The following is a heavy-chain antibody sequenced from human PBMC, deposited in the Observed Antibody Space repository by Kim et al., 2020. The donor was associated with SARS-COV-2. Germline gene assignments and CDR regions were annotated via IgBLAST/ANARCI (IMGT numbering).Heavy chain of an antibody. D-gene: IGHD5-12*01. CDR1: GFTFSSYA. J-gene: IGHJ4*02. CDR3: AKPPPIVATIWTGSVFDY. Sequence: GGSLRLSCAASGFTFSSYAMSWVRQAPGKGLEWVSAISGSGGSTYYADSVKGRFTISRDNSKNTLYLQMNSLRAEDTAVYYCAKPPPIVATIWTGSVFDYWGQGTLVTVSS. V-gene: IGHV3-23*01. CDR2: ISGSGGST.